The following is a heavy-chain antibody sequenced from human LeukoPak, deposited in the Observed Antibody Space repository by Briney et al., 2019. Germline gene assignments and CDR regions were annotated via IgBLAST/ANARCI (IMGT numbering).Heavy chain of an antibody. CDR3: ARGPPPPDYYDSSGYSDY. D-gene: IGHD3-22*01. J-gene: IGHJ4*02. Sequence: SGGSLRLSCAASGFTFSSYAMHWVRQAPGKGLEYVSAISSNGGSTYYANSVKGRFTISRDNSKNTLYLQMGSLRAEDMAVYYCARGPPPPDYYDSSGYSDYWGQGTLVTVSS. CDR1: GFTFSSYA. CDR2: ISSNGGST. V-gene: IGHV3-64*01.